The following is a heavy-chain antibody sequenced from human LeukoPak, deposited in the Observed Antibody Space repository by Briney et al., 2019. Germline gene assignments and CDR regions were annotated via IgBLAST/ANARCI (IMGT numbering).Heavy chain of an antibody. V-gene: IGHV1-69*05. D-gene: IGHD2-2*01. CDR2: VIPIFGTA. CDR1: GGSFSSYA. J-gene: IGHJ5*02. Sequence: ASVTVSCKASGGSFSSYAISWGRHAPGQGLGWMGGVIPIFGTANYAQKFQGRVTITTDESTSTAYMGLSSLRSEDTAVYYCARDGHCSSTSWYAWFDPWGQGTLVTVSS. CDR3: ARDGHCSSTSWYAWFDP.